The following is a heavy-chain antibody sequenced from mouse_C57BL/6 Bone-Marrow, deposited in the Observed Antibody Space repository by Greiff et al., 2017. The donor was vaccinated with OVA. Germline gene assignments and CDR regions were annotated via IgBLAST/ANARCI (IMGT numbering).Heavy chain of an antibody. Sequence: VQLQQSGAELARPGASVKLSCKASGYTFTSYGISWVKQRTGQGLEWIGEIYPRSGNTYYNEKFKGKATLTADKSSSTAYMELRSLTSEDSAVYFCARRYYYGSYAMDYWGQGTSVTVSS. CDR3: ARRYYYGSYAMDY. CDR1: GYTFTSYG. V-gene: IGHV1-81*01. CDR2: IYPRSGNT. J-gene: IGHJ4*01. D-gene: IGHD1-2*01.